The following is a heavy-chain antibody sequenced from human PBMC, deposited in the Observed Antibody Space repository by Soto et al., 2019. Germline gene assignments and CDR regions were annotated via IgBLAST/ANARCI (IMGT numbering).Heavy chain of an antibody. Sequence: QVQLVQSGPELKKPGSSVKVSCKAPGDTFNSYGISWVRQAPGQGLEWMGGIVPMFGTTNLALKFEDRVTITADELTTTVYMEIRSLTSEDTAVYYCARDLADVHLRDAFDVWGHGTRVTVSS. D-gene: IGHD6-13*01. V-gene: IGHV1-69*01. J-gene: IGHJ3*01. CDR3: ARDLADVHLRDAFDV. CDR1: GDTFNSYG. CDR2: IVPMFGTT.